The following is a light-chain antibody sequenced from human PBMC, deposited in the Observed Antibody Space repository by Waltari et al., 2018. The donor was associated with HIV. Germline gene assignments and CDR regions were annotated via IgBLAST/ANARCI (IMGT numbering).Light chain of an antibody. CDR1: ARVVGSITL. CDR2: EVG. V-gene: IGLV2-23*02. CDR3: CSYAGSTTWV. J-gene: IGLJ3*02. Sequence: RPRPAPVPGSPGQPFTIPGPEAARVVGSITLAPGYQQHPGEAPKLMIYEVGKRPSGVSNRFSGSKSGNTASLTISGLQAEDEADYYCCSYAGSTTWVFGGGTRLTVL.